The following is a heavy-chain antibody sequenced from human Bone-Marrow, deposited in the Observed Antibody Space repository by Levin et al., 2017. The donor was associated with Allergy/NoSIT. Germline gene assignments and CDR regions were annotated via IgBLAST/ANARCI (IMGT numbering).Heavy chain of an antibody. CDR3: ASYAKPNYHYYYYMDV. D-gene: IGHD1-14*01. J-gene: IGHJ6*03. Sequence: VASVKVSCKASGGTFSSYAISWVRQAPGQGLEWMGGIIPIFGTANYAQKFQGRVTITADKSTSTAYMELSSLRSEETAVYYCASYAKPNYHYYYYMDVWGKGTTVTVSS. CDR2: IIPIFGTA. CDR1: GGTFSSYA. V-gene: IGHV1-69*06.